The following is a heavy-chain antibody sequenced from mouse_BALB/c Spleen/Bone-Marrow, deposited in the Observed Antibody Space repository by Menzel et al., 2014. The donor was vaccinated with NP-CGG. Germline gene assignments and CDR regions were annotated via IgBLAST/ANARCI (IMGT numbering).Heavy chain of an antibody. J-gene: IGHJ4*01. V-gene: IGHV5-12-2*01. CDR1: GFTFXSYT. D-gene: IGHD3-1*01. Sequence: EVKLVESGGGLVQPGGSLKLSCAASGFTFXSYTMSWVRQTPEKRLEWVAYISNGGGSTYYPDTVKGRFTISRDNAKNXLYLQMSSLKSEDTAMYYCARHVGNPYAMDYWGQGTSVTVSS. CDR2: ISNGGGST. CDR3: ARHVGNPYAMDY.